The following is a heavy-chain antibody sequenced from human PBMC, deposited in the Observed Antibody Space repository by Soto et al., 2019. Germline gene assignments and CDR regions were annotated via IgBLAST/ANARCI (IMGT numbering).Heavy chain of an antibody. V-gene: IGHV3-15*07. J-gene: IGHJ4*02. CDR1: GFTFRSTW. CDR3: STDPPKLLGPFDY. Sequence: EVQLVESGGDLVKPGGSLRLACAASGFTFRSTWMNWVRQAPGKGLEWVGRIKSIGDGGTTDYAAPVKGRFTISRDDSKDTLYLQMSSLKAEDTAVYFCSTDPPKLLGPFDYWGQGTLVTVS. CDR2: IKSIGDGGTT.